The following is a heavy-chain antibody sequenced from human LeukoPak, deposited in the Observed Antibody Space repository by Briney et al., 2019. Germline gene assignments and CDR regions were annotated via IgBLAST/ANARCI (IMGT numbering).Heavy chain of an antibody. D-gene: IGHD1-26*01. CDR1: GGSISSYY. CDR2: IYYSGST. V-gene: IGHV4-59*01. J-gene: IGHJ4*02. Sequence: SETLSLTCTVSGGSISSYYWSWIRQPPGKGLEWIGYIYYSGSTNYNPSLKSRVAISVDTSKNQFSLKLSSVTAADTAVYYCARVRRGSYFPNDPFDYWGQGTLVTVSS. CDR3: ARVRRGSYFPNDPFDY.